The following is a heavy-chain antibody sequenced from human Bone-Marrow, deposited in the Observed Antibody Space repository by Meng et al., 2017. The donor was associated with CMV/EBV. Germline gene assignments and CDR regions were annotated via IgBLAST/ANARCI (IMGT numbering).Heavy chain of an antibody. V-gene: IGHV4-31*02. CDR1: ISSGGYY. Sequence: ISSGGYYWSWVRQHPGKGLEWIGYIYYSGSTYYNPSLKSRVTISVDTSKNQFSLKLSSVTAADTAVYYCARDLKLAYQPYYYYGMDVWGQGTTVTVSS. CDR2: IYYSGST. J-gene: IGHJ6*02. CDR3: ARDLKLAYQPYYYYGMDV. D-gene: IGHD2-2*01.